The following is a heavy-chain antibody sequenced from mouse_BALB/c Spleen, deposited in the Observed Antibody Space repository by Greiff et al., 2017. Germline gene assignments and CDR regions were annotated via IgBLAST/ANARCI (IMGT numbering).Heavy chain of an antibody. V-gene: IGHV5-6*01. CDR2: ISSGGSYT. CDR1: GFTFSSYG. J-gene: IGHJ1*01. CDR3: AREMMPSYWYFDV. Sequence: EVKLMESGGDLVKPGGSLKLSCAASGFTFSSYGMSWVRQTPDKRLEWVATISSGGSYTYYPDSVKGRFTISRDNAKNTLYLQMSSLKSEDTAMYYCAREMMPSYWYFDVWGAGTTVTVSS. D-gene: IGHD2-3*01.